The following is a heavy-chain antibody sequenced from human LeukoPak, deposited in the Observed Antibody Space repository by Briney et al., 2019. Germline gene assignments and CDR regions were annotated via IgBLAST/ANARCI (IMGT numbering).Heavy chain of an antibody. D-gene: IGHD1-26*01. CDR3: ARVMEVGATPGPFDY. CDR2: IKQDGSEK. J-gene: IGHJ4*02. Sequence: TGGSLRLSCAASGFTFSSYWMSWVRQAPGKGLEWVANIKQDGSEKYYVDSVKGRFTISRDNAKNSLYLQMNSLRAEDTAVYYCARVMEVGATPGPFDYWGQGTLVTVSS. CDR1: GFTFSSYW. V-gene: IGHV3-7*01.